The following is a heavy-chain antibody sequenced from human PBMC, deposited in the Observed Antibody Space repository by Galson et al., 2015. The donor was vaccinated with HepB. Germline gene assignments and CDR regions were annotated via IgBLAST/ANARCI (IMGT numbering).Heavy chain of an antibody. V-gene: IGHV3-21*01. D-gene: IGHD7-27*01. CDR2: ISSSSSYT. Sequence: SLRLSCAASGFTFNHYHMTWVRQAPGKGLEWVSSISSSSSYTYYADSVKGRFTISRDNAQNSLYLQMNSLRVEDTAVYYCARDPPLGAPLDYWGQGTLVTVSS. J-gene: IGHJ4*02. CDR3: ARDPPLGAPLDY. CDR1: GFTFNHYH.